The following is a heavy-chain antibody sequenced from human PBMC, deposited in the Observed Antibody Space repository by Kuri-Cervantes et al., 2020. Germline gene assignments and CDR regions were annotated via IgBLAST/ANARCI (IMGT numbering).Heavy chain of an antibody. Sequence: SQTLSLTCAVSGGSISSGGYSWSRIRQPPGKGLEWIGHIYHSGSTYYNPSLKSRVTISVDTSKNQFSLKLSSVTAADTAVYYCARIGVAGDAFDIWGQGTMVTVSS. J-gene: IGHJ3*02. CDR3: ARIGVAGDAFDI. CDR2: IYHSGST. V-gene: IGHV4-30-2*02. D-gene: IGHD6-19*01. CDR1: GGSISSGGYS.